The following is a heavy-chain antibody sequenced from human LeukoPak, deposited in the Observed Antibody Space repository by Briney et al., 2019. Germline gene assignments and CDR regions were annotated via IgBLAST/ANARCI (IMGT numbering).Heavy chain of an antibody. D-gene: IGHD1-14*01. CDR1: GGSISSGGDC. CDR2: IHYSGIT. V-gene: IGHV4-31*03. Sequence: SQTLSLTCTVSGGSISSGGDCWSWIRQHPGKGLEWIGYIHYSGITDYNPSLKSRVTISVDTSKNQFSLKLSSVTAADTAVYYCARHEDHRTFDYWGQGTLVTVSS. CDR3: ARHEDHRTFDY. J-gene: IGHJ4*02.